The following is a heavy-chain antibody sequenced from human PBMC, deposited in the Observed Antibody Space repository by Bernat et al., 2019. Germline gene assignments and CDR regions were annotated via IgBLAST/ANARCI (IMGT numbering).Heavy chain of an antibody. D-gene: IGHD5-24*01. V-gene: IGHV4-39*02. J-gene: IGHJ5*02. CDR2: IYYSGIT. Sequence: LQLQESGPGLVKASETLSLSCTVSGGSITSISYYWAWFRQPPGKELEWIGSIYYSGITYYNPSIESRIAISVDTSKNQFFLKLTSVTAADTSVYYCARDYPGDGYNHNWFDPWGQGTLVTVSS. CDR3: ARDYPGDGYNHNWFDP. CDR1: GGSITSISYY.